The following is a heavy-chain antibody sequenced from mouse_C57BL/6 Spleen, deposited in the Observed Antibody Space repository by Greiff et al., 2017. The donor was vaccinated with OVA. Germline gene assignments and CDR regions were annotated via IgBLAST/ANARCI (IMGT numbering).Heavy chain of an antibody. CDR2: IDPEDGDT. CDR1: GFNIKDYY. D-gene: IGHD1-1*01. V-gene: IGHV14-1*01. CDR3: TTEGIYYYGSSPSFAY. J-gene: IGHJ3*01. Sequence: EVQLQQSGAELVRPGASVKLSCTASGFNIKDYYMHWVKQRPEQGLEWIGRIDPEDGDTEYAPNFQGKATMTADTSSNTTYLQLSSLTSEDTAVYYCTTEGIYYYGSSPSFAYWGQGTLVTVSA.